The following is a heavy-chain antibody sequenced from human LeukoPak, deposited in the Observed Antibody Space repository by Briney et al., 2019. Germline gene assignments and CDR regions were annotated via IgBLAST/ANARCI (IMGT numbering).Heavy chain of an antibody. J-gene: IGHJ4*02. CDR3: ARDWDGSGWSFGY. CDR2: IKTDGSEK. Sequence: GGSLRLSCASSGFTFSNYWMSWVRQAPGKGLEWVANIKTDGSEKSYVDSVKGRFTISRDNAKNSLFLQMNSLRADDTAIYYCARDWDGSGWSFGYWGQGTLVTVSS. D-gene: IGHD6-19*01. CDR1: GFTFSNYW. V-gene: IGHV3-7*01.